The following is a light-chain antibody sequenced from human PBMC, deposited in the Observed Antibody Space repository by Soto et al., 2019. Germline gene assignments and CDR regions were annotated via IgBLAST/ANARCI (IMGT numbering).Light chain of an antibody. J-gene: IGKJ1*01. V-gene: IGKV3-20*01. Sequence: EIVLSQSPGIMSLSPGERATLSCRASQSVPNTYFAWYQQKPGQPPRLLISGASHRATGIPDRFSGSGSGTYFTLTIFRLEPEDFAVYFCQQFGNSPWTFGQGTRVEI. CDR1: QSVPNTY. CDR2: GAS. CDR3: QQFGNSPWT.